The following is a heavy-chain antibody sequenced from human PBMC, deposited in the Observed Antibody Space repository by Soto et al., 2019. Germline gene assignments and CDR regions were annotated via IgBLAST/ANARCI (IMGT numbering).Heavy chain of an antibody. CDR1: GYTFTSYY. V-gene: IGHV1-46*01. CDR3: AREGVAPYYCYGMDV. D-gene: IGHD5-12*01. Sequence: ASVKVSCKASGYTFTSYYMHWVRQAPGQGLEWMGIINPSNGSTNYAQKFQGRVTMTTDTSTSTVYMEVRSLRSDDTAVYYCAREGVAPYYCYGMDVWGQGTPVTVSS. J-gene: IGHJ6*02. CDR2: INPSNGST.